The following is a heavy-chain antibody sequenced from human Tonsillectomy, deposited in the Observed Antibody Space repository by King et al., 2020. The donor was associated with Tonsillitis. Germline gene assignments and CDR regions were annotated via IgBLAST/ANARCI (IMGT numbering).Heavy chain of an antibody. CDR3: ARDKVCSGYYCAYGMDV. V-gene: IGHV4-59*01. D-gene: IGHD3-22*01. CDR2: IYYTGST. J-gene: IGHJ6*02. Sequence: VQLQESGPGLVKPSETLSLTCTVSGGSISSYYWRWIRQPPGEGLEWIGYIYYTGSTNYNPSLKSRVTISVDTSKNQFSLKLSSVTAADTAVYYCARDKVCSGYYCAYGMDVWGQGTTVTVSS. CDR1: GGSISSYY.